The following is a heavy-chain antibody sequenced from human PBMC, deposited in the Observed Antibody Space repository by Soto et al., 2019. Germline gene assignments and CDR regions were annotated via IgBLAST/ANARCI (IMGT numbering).Heavy chain of an antibody. V-gene: IGHV3-30*04. Sequence: GGSLRLSCAASGFTFSSYAMHWVRQAPGKGLEWVAVISYDGSNKYYADSVKGRFTISRDNSKNTLYLQMNSLRAEDTAVYYCAREDDELGDAFDIWGQGTMVTVSS. CDR2: ISYDGSNK. CDR3: AREDDELGDAFDI. CDR1: GFTFSSYA. D-gene: IGHD7-27*01. J-gene: IGHJ3*02.